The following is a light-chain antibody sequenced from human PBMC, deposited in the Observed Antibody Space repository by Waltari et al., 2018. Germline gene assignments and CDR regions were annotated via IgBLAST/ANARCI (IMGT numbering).Light chain of an antibody. Sequence: IVLTQSPGTLSLSPGARATAACRASQSISKYLAWYQQKPGPAPRLLTYHASSRAAGSPDRFGGRGSGTDFSLTISRLEPEDFAVYYCQHYESLPVTFGQGTKVEIK. CDR2: HAS. CDR3: QHYESLPVT. J-gene: IGKJ1*01. CDR1: QSISKY. V-gene: IGKV3-20*01.